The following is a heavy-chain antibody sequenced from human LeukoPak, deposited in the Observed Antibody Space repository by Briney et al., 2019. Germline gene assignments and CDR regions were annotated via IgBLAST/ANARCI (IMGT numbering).Heavy chain of an antibody. D-gene: IGHD4-11*01. CDR2: INESGRAT. CDR3: AREGGTVPMYDC. CDR1: GFTFRNYS. J-gene: IGHJ4*02. V-gene: IGHV3-74*01. Sequence: GGSLRLSCAASGFTFRNYSIYWVRQAPGKGLVWVSRINESGRATTYADSAKGEFTISRDNAKNTVYLQMNSLRAEHTAVYYCAREGGTVPMYDCWGQGTLVTVS.